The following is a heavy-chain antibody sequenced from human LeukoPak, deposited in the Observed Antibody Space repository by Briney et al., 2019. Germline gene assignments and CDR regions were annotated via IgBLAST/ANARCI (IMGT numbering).Heavy chain of an antibody. CDR2: INSDGNST. J-gene: IGHJ4*02. CDR1: GFTFSLYW. Sequence: GGSLRLSCAASGFTFSLYWMHWVRQAPGKGLVWVSRINSDGNSTDYAGSVKGRFTVSRDNAKSTLYLQMNSLIAEDTAVYYCARGFLRPADYWGQGTLVTVSS. V-gene: IGHV3-74*01. D-gene: IGHD4-17*01. CDR3: ARGFLRPADY.